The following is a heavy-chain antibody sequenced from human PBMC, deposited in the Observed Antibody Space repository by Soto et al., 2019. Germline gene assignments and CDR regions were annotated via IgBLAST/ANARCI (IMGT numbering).Heavy chain of an antibody. D-gene: IGHD5-18*01. CDR3: ARTTRGYSYGYFYYCDS. V-gene: IGHV2-26*01. Sequence: QVTLKESGPVLVKPTETLTLTCTVSGFSLSNGRMGVSWIRQPPGKALEWLAHIFSNDEKSYSTTMKRRLTISKDASKSQVVLTRTNMDPVDTATDYCARTTRGYSYGYFYYCDSWGQGTLGSVSS. J-gene: IGHJ4*02. CDR2: IFSNDEK. CDR1: GFSLSNGRMG.